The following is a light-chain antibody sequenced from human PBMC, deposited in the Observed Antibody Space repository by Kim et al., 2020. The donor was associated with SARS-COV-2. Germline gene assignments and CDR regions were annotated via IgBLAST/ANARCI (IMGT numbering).Light chain of an antibody. CDR1: QSVSSN. CDR3: QQYNNWPVA. Sequence: EIVMTQSPATLSVSPGERATLSCRASQSVSSNLAWYQQKPGQAPRLLIYGASTRATGIPARFSGSGSGTEFTHTISSLQSEDFAIYYCQQYNNWPVAFGQGTKVDIK. J-gene: IGKJ1*01. CDR2: GAS. V-gene: IGKV3-15*01.